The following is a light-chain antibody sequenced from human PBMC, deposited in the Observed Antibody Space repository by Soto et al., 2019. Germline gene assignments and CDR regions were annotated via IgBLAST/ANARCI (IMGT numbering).Light chain of an antibody. J-gene: IGKJ4*01. CDR2: DAS. CDR3: QQYDNLPLT. V-gene: IGKV1-33*01. CDR1: QDISNY. Sequence: DNQMTQSPSSLSAAVGDRVTITCQASQDISNYLNWYQQKPGKAPKLLIYDASNLETGVPSRFSGSGSGTDFTFSITSLQPEDLATYYCQQYDNLPLTFGGGTKVEIK.